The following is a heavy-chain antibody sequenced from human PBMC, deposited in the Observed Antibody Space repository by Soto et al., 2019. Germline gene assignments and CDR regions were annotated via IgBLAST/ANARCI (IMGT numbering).Heavy chain of an antibody. Sequence: EVQLVESGGGLVKPGGSLRLSCAVSGFTFSTCTMNWVRQAPGKGLEWVSSISSSGPTYYADSVKGRFTISRDNAKNSLYLQMNSLRAEDTAVYYCAREVQPVVRREYDYWGQGTLVTVSS. CDR1: GFTFSTCT. CDR3: AREVQPVVRREYDY. V-gene: IGHV3-21*06. J-gene: IGHJ4*02. CDR2: ISSSGPT. D-gene: IGHD1-1*01.